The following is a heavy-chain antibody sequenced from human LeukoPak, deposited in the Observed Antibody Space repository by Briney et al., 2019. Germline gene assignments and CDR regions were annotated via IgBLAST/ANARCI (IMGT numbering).Heavy chain of an antibody. V-gene: IGHV3-7*03. CDR3: ARAEWSNWYFDL. J-gene: IGHJ2*01. D-gene: IGHD3-3*01. CDR1: GFTFSSYS. CDR2: IKQDGSEK. Sequence: GGSLRLSCAASGFTFSSYSMNWVRRAPGKGLEWVANIKQDGSEKYYVDSVKGRFTLSRDSAKNSLYLQMNSLRAEDTAVYYCARAEWSNWYFDLWGRGTLVTVSS.